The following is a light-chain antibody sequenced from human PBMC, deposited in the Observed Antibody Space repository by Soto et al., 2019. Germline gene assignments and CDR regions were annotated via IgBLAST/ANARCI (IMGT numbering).Light chain of an antibody. CDR1: QSVGNS. CDR3: QQCVIWPLFT. Sequence: IVLTQSPATLSVSPGERASLSCRASQSVGNSLAWYQHKPGQAPRLLIYDVSNRATGIPARFSGSGSGTDFTLTISSLETEDFAVYYCQQCVIWPLFTFGPGTKVDIK. V-gene: IGKV3-11*01. CDR2: DVS. J-gene: IGKJ3*01.